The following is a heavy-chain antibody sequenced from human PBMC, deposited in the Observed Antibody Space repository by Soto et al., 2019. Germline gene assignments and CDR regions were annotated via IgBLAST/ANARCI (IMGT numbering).Heavy chain of an antibody. Sequence: QVQLQQWGAGLLKPSETLSLTCAVYGGSLSGYYWSWIRHPPGKGLEWIGEINHSGNTNYNPSLKTRVTISVDTSKSQFSLNLTSVTAADTAVYYCARATTGIDYWGQGNLVTVSS. D-gene: IGHD4-17*01. CDR1: GGSLSGYY. CDR2: INHSGNT. CDR3: ARATTGIDY. V-gene: IGHV4-34*02. J-gene: IGHJ4*02.